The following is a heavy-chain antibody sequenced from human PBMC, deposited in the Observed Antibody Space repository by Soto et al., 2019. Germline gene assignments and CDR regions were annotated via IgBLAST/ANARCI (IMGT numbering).Heavy chain of an antibody. V-gene: IGHV4-30-2*01. CDR3: ARANPFYAVV. D-gene: IGHD2-2*01. J-gene: IGHJ4*02. CDR1: GGSISSGGYY. Sequence: QLQLQESGSGLVKPSQTLSLTCAVSGGSISSGGYYWSWFRQPPGKGLEWIGSIYHSGSTYYNPSRKSRVTRSVDRTKNQFSLKLSSVTAAETAVDYCARANPFYAVVWGQGTLVTVSS. CDR2: IYHSGST.